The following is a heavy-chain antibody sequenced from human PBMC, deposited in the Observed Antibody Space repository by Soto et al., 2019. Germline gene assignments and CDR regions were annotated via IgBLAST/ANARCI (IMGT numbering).Heavy chain of an antibody. J-gene: IGHJ4*02. CDR1: GYTLSSYA. Sequence: QVQLVQSGAEVKKPGASVKVSCKASGYTLSSYALHWVRQGPGQRLEWMGWIDAGSSNTKYSQKFQGRVTITRDTAASTAYMELSSLRYEDTAVYFWARGGSDIYDYWGRGTVVIVSS. V-gene: IGHV1-3*01. D-gene: IGHD6-19*01. CDR2: IDAGSSNT. CDR3: ARGGSDIYDY.